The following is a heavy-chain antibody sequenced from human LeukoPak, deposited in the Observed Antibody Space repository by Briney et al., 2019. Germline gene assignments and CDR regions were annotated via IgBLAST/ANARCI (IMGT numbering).Heavy chain of an antibody. D-gene: IGHD4-23*01. V-gene: IGHV1-69*01. CDR3: ASTGDLRWERVYYFDY. CDR2: IIPIFGTA. J-gene: IGHJ4*02. CDR1: GGTFSSYA. Sequence: ASVKVSCKASGGTFSSYAISWVRQAPGQGLEWMGGIIPIFGTANYAQKFQGRVTITADESTSTAYMELSSLRSEDTAVYYCASTGDLRWERVYYFDYWGQGTLVTVSS.